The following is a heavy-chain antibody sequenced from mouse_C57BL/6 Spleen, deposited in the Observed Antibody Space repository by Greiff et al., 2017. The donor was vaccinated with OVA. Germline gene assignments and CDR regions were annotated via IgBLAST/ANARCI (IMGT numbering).Heavy chain of an antibody. J-gene: IGHJ2*01. V-gene: IGHV1-69*01. CDR3: ARYDVYYFDY. D-gene: IGHD2-14*01. Sequence: QVQLQQPGAELVMPGASVKLSCKASGYTFTSYWMHWVKQRPGQGLEWIGEIDPSDSYTNYNQKFKGKSTLTVDKSSSTAYMQLSSLTSEDSAVYYCARYDVYYFDYWGQGTTLTVSS. CDR1: GYTFTSYW. CDR2: IDPSDSYT.